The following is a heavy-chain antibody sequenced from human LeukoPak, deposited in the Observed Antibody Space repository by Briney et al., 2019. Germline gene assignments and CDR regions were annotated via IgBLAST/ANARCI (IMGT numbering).Heavy chain of an antibody. CDR2: INHSGST. Sequence: PSETLSLTCAVYGGSFIGYYWSWIRQPPGKGLEWIGEINHSGSTNYNPSLKSRVTISVDTSKNQFSLKLSSVTAADTAVYYCARGRGITMVRGVIHWFDPWGQGTLVTVSS. J-gene: IGHJ5*02. V-gene: IGHV4-34*01. CDR1: GGSFIGYY. CDR3: ARGRGITMVRGVIHWFDP. D-gene: IGHD3-10*01.